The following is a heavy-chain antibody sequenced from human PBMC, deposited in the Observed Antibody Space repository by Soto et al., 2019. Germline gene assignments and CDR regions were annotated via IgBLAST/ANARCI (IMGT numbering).Heavy chain of an antibody. J-gene: IGHJ5*02. Sequence: SGPTLVNPTQTLTLTCTFSGFSLSTSGVGVGWIRQPPGKALEWLALIYWDDDKRYSPSLKSRLTITKDTSKNQVVLTMTNMDSVDTASYYFSYCKLVGLRYFDWSGFDPWGQGTLVTVSS. CDR2: IYWDDDK. CDR3: SYCKLVGLRYFDWSGFDP. D-gene: IGHD3-9*01. V-gene: IGHV2-5*02. CDR1: GFSLSTSGVG.